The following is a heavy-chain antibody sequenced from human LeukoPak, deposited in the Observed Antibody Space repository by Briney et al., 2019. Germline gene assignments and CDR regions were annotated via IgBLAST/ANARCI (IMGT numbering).Heavy chain of an antibody. D-gene: IGHD4/OR15-4a*01. J-gene: IGHJ3*02. Sequence: GGSLRLSCAASGFTFSDHYMDWVRQAPGKGLEWVGRTRNKANSYTTEYAASVKGRFTISRDDSKNSLYLQMNSLKTEDTAVYYCALELTDAFDIWGQGTMVTVSS. V-gene: IGHV3-72*01. CDR2: TRNKANSYTT. CDR1: GFTFSDHY. CDR3: ALELTDAFDI.